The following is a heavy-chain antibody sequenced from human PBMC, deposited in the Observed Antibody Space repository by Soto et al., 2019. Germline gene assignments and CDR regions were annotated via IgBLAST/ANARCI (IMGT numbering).Heavy chain of an antibody. CDR3: AKRGSGWSHFDY. Sequence: EVQLLESGGDLVQPGGSLRLSCAASGFTLRSYVMSWVRQAPGRGLEWVSSISGSGGSTDYADSVKGRFTISRDNSKNTPYLQMNSLRVEDTAVYYCAKRGSGWSHFDYWGQGTLVSVSP. CDR1: GFTLRSYV. CDR2: ISGSGGST. D-gene: IGHD6-19*01. J-gene: IGHJ4*02. V-gene: IGHV3-23*01.